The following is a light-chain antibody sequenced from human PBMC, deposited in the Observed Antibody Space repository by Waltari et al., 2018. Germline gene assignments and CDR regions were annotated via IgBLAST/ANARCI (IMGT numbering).Light chain of an antibody. CDR1: QSVLYSPNNKHY. CDR2: WAS. J-gene: IGKJ4*01. V-gene: IGKV4-1*01. CDR3: LQYYSAPRT. Sequence: DIVMTQSPDSLAVSPGERATMSCKSSQSVLYSPNNKHYLGWDQQKPGQPPKLLIYWASTRESGVPDRFSGSGSGTDFTLTISNLQAEDVAVYYCLQYYSAPRTFGGGTKVEIK.